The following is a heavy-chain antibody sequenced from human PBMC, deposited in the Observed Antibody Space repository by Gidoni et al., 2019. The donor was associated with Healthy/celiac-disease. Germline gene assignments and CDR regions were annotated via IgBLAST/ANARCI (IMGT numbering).Heavy chain of an antibody. J-gene: IGHJ6*02. CDR1: GGSISSGGYY. CDR2: IYYSGST. Sequence: QVQLQESGPRLVKPSQTLSLTCTVSGGSISSGGYYWSWIRQHPGKGLEWIGYIYYSGSTYYNPSLKSRVTIAVDTSKNQFSLKLSSVTAADTAVYYCVRGVITIFGVVDGMDVWGQGTTVTVSS. CDR3: VRGVITIFGVVDGMDV. V-gene: IGHV4-31*03. D-gene: IGHD3-3*01.